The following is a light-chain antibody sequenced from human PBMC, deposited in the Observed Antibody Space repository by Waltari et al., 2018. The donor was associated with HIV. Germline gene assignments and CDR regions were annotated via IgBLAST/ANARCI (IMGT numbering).Light chain of an antibody. Sequence: IAMIHSPASLAFTPGEPTSISCRSSQSLLHQNGQNYLDWYIQRPGQAPELLIYLGFRRASGVPDRIAGSGSGTDFILKISRGEPEDVGVYYCMHGQQTPVFGQGTKVEVK. CDR1: QSLLHQNGQNY. J-gene: IGKJ1*01. CDR2: LGF. V-gene: IGKV2-28*01. CDR3: MHGQQTPV.